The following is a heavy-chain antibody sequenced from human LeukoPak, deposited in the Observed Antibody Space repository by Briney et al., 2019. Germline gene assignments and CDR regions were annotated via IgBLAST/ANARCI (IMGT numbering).Heavy chain of an antibody. D-gene: IGHD3-22*01. CDR3: ARGGYYYGAEGFDY. CDR1: GFTFSSYS. V-gene: IGHV3-48*04. J-gene: IGHJ4*02. CDR2: ISSSSSTI. Sequence: PAGGSLRLSCAASGFTFSSYSMNWVRQAPGKGLGWVSYISSSSSTIYYADSVKGRFTISRDNAKNSLYLQMNSLRAEDTAVYYCARGGYYYGAEGFDYWGQGTLVTVSS.